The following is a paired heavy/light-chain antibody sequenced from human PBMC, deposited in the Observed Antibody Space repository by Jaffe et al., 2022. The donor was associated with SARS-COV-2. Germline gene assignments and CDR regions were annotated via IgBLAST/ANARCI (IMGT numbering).Heavy chain of an antibody. D-gene: IGHD3-22*01. CDR2: ISSSGSTI. CDR3: ARGTYYYDSSGYLGDAFDI. V-gene: IGHV3-48*03. J-gene: IGHJ3*02. CDR1: GFTFSSYE. Sequence: EVQLVESGGGLVQPGGSLRLSCAASGFTFSSYEMNWVRQAPGKGLEWVSYISSSGSTIYYADSVKGRFTISRDNAKNSLYLQMNSLRAEDTAVYYCARGTYYYDSSGYLGDAFDIWGQGTMVTVSS.
Light chain of an antibody. Sequence: DIQMTQSPSTLSASVGDRVTITCRASQSISSWLAWYQQKPGKAPKLLIYKASSLESGVPSRFSGSGSGTEFTLTISSLQPDDFATYYCQQYRTFGQGTKVEIK. CDR2: KAS. CDR3: QQYRT. CDR1: QSISSW. J-gene: IGKJ1*01. V-gene: IGKV1-5*03.